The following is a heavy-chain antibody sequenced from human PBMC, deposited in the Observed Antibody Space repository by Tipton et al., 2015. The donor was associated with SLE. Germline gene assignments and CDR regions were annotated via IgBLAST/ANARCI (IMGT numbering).Heavy chain of an antibody. D-gene: IGHD6-19*01. CDR3: AREGAVAGVFDY. Sequence: GSLRLSCAASGFTFSSYWMHWVRQAPGKGLVWVSRINSDGSSTSYADSVKGRFTISRDNSKNTLYLQMNSLRAEDTAVYYCAREGAVAGVFDYWGQGTLVTVSS. J-gene: IGHJ4*02. CDR2: INSDGSST. CDR1: GFTFSSYW. V-gene: IGHV3-74*01.